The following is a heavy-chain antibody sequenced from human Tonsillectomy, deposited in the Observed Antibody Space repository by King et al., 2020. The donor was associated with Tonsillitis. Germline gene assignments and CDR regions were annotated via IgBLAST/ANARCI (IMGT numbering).Heavy chain of an antibody. CDR2: IYPGDSDT. CDR1: GYSFTSYW. CDR3: ARGSYYYGSGTYYNLHALDI. D-gene: IGHD3-10*01. V-gene: IGHV5-51*01. J-gene: IGHJ3*02. Sequence: EVQLVQSGAEVKKPGESLKISCKGSGYSFTSYWIGWVRQMPGKGLEWMGIIYPGDSDTRYSPSFQGQVTISADKSISTAYLQWSSLKASDTAMYYCARGSYYYGSGTYYNLHALDIWGQGTMVTVSS.